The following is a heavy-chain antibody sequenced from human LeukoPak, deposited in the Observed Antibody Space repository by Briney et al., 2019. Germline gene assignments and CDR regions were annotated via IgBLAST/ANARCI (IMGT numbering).Heavy chain of an antibody. CDR2: TYYRSKWYT. Sequence: SQTLSLTRAISGDSVSSKSAAWNCSRQSLSRGLEWLGRTYYRSKWYTEFPPSVRSRITINPDTSKNQFSLQLKSVAPEDTAVYYYARTAGTFDCWGQGTLVTVSS. D-gene: IGHD6-13*01. CDR3: ARTAGTFDC. J-gene: IGHJ4*02. CDR1: GDSVSSKSAA. V-gene: IGHV6-1*01.